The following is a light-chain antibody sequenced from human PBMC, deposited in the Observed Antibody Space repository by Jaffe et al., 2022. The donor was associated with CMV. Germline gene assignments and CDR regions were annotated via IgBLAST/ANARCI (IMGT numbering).Light chain of an antibody. CDR3: HQRGNWPPFT. CDR1: QSVSIY. CDR2: DAS. V-gene: IGKV3-11*01. Sequence: EIVLTQSPATLSLSPGERATLSCRASQSVSIYLAWYQQKPGQAPRLLIYDASNRATGIPARFSGSGSGTDFTLTISSLEPEDFAVYYCHQRGNWPPFTFGPGTKVDIK. J-gene: IGKJ3*01.